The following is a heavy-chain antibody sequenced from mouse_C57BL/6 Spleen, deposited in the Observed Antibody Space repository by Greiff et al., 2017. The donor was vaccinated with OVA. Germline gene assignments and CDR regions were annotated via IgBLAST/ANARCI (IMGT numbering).Heavy chain of an antibody. CDR1: GFAFTNYL. J-gene: IGHJ2*01. D-gene: IGHD2-3*01. CDR2: ISTGSGGI. CDR3: ARGYYVYFDY. Sequence: QVQLQQSGADLVRPGTSVKVSCKASGFAFTNYLIEWVKQTPGQGLEWIADISTGSGGINYNETFKGQATLTGDKSSSTSYMQLSSLTSEDSAVYFCARGYYVYFDYWGQGTTLTVSS. V-gene: IGHV1-54*01.